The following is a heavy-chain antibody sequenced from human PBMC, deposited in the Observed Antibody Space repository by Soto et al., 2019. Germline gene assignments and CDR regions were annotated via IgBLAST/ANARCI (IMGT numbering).Heavy chain of an antibody. V-gene: IGHV1-69*13. CDR1: GGTFSSYA. Sequence: SVKVSCKASGGTFSSYAISWVRQAPGQGLEWMGGIIPIFGTANYAQKFQGRVTITADESTSTAYMELSSLRSEDTAVYYCARRFRSLGDAFDIWGQGTMVPV. CDR2: IIPIFGTA. J-gene: IGHJ3*02. D-gene: IGHD3-3*01. CDR3: ARRFRSLGDAFDI.